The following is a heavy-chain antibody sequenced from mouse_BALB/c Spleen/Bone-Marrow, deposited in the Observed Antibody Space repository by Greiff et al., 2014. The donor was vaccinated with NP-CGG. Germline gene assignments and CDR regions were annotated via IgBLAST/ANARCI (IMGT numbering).Heavy chain of an antibody. D-gene: IGHD2-14*01. CDR3: AAYYRYLAWFAY. CDR2: IDPANGNT. J-gene: IGHJ3*01. Sequence: VQGVESGAELVKPGASVKLSCTASGFNIKDTYMHWVKQRPEQGLEWIGRIDPANGNTKYDPKFQGKATITADTSSNTAYLQLSSLTSEDTAVYYCAAYYRYLAWFAYWGQGTLVTVSA. V-gene: IGHV14-3*02. CDR1: GFNIKDTY.